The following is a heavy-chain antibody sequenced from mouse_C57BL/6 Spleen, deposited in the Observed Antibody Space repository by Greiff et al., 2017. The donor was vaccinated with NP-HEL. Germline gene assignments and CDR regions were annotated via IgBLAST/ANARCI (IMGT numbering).Heavy chain of an antibody. D-gene: IGHD2-4*01. CDR1: GFTFSDYY. J-gene: IGHJ4*01. Sequence: EVMLVESEGGLVQPGSSMKLSCTASGFTFSDYYMAWVRQVPEKGLEWVANINYDGSSTYYLDSLKSRFIISRDNAKNILYLQMSSLKSEDTATYYCARADYDVRYYAMDYWGQGTSVTVSS. V-gene: IGHV5-16*01. CDR3: ARADYDVRYYAMDY. CDR2: INYDGSST.